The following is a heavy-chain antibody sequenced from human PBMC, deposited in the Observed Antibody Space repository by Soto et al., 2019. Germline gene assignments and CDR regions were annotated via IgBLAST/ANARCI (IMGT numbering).Heavy chain of an antibody. CDR1: GGSFSGYY. CDR2: INHSGST. Sequence: PSETLSLTCAVYGGSFSGYYWSWIRQPPGKGLEWIGEINHSGSTNYNPSLKSRVTISVDTSKNQFSLKLSSVTAADTAVYYCARIGYCSGGSCYSYYYGMDVWGQGTTVTVSS. J-gene: IGHJ6*02. V-gene: IGHV4-34*01. D-gene: IGHD2-15*01. CDR3: ARIGYCSGGSCYSYYYGMDV.